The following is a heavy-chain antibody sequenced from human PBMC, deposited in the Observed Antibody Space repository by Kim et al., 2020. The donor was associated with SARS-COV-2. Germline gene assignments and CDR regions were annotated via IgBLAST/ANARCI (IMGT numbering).Heavy chain of an antibody. CDR1: GFTFSSYG. CDR3: AKDPREYYYDRSGVPGDY. V-gene: IGHV3-30*18. J-gene: IGHJ4*02. Sequence: GGSLRLSCAASGFTFSSYGMHWVRQAPGKGLEWVAVISYDGSNKYYADSVKGRFTISRDNSKNTLYLQMNSLRAEDTAVYYCAKDPREYYYDRSGVPGDYWGQGTLVTVSS. D-gene: IGHD3-22*01. CDR2: ISYDGSNK.